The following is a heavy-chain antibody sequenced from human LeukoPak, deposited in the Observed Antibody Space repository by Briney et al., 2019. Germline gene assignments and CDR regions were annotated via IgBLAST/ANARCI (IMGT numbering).Heavy chain of an antibody. CDR2: INPNSGGT. CDR3: ARNIWFGESADAFDI. CDR1: GYTFTSYG. D-gene: IGHD3-10*01. J-gene: IGHJ3*02. V-gene: IGHV1-2*02. Sequence: ASVKVSCKASGYTFTSYGISWVRQAPGQGLEWMGCINPNSGGTNYSQKFQGRVTMTRDTSIRTAYMELSRLTSDDTAVYYCARNIWFGESADAFDIWGQGTMVTVSS.